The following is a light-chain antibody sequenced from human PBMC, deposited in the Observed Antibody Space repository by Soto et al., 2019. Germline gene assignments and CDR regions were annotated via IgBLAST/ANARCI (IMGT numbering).Light chain of an antibody. CDR3: QSAASSEDV. J-gene: IGLJ1*01. CDR1: ALPKQY. Sequence: SYELTQPPSVSVSPGQTARITCSGDALPKQYAYWYQQKPGQAPVLVIYRDSERPSGIPERFSGSSSGTTVTLTISGVQAEDDADYYCQSAASSEDVFGAGTKLTVL. CDR2: RDS. V-gene: IGLV3-25*03.